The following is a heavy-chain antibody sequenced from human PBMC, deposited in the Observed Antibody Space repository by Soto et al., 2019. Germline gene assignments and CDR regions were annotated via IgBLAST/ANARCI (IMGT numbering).Heavy chain of an antibody. CDR2: IWYDGSNK. Sequence: LSLTCAASGFTFSSYGMHWVRQAPGKGLEWVAVIWYDGSNKYYADSVKGRFTISRDNSKNTLYLQMNSLRAEDTAVYYCARDSVSAGISYGMDVWGQGTTVTVSS. V-gene: IGHV3-33*01. J-gene: IGHJ6*02. D-gene: IGHD1-20*01. CDR1: GFTFSSYG. CDR3: ARDSVSAGISYGMDV.